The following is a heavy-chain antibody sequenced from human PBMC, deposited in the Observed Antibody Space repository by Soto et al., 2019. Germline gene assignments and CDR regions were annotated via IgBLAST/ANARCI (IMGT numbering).Heavy chain of an antibody. V-gene: IGHV1-46*03. J-gene: IGHJ5*02. CDR1: GYTFTSYY. D-gene: IGHD3-10*01. CDR3: ATLAGGSGSYYLWFEP. CDR2: INPSGGST. Sequence: QVQLEQSGAEVKKPGASVKVSCKASGYTFTSYYMHWVRHAPGQGLEWMGRINPSGGSTHYARKFQGRVTRTRDTSTRTVYVALSSLRPDDTAVHHCATLAGGSGSYYLWFEPWGQGNLVTVSS.